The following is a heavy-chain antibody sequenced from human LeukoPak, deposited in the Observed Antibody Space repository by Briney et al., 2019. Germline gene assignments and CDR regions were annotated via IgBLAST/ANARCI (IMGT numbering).Heavy chain of an antibody. CDR3: ARSLRDGYNFFYFDY. CDR1: GGSISSYY. Sequence: SETLSLTCTVSGGSISSYYWSWLRQPPGKGLEWLGYIYTSGSTNYNPSLKSRVTISVDTSKNQFSLKLSSVTAADTAVYYCARSLRDGYNFFYFDYWGQGTLVTVSS. V-gene: IGHV4-4*09. D-gene: IGHD5-24*01. J-gene: IGHJ4*02. CDR2: IYTSGST.